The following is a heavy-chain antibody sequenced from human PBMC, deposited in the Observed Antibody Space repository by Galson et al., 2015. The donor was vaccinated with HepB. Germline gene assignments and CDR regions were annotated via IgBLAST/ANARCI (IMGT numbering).Heavy chain of an antibody. V-gene: IGHV1-69*13. Sequence: SVKVSCKASGGTFSSYAISWVRQAPGQGLEWMGGIIPIFGTANYAQKFQGRVTITADESTSTAYTELSSLRSEDTAVYYCARDFQAQDIAARPGRGYFDYWGQGTLVTVSS. J-gene: IGHJ4*02. D-gene: IGHD6-6*01. CDR3: ARDFQAQDIAARPGRGYFDY. CDR2: IIPIFGTA. CDR1: GGTFSSYA.